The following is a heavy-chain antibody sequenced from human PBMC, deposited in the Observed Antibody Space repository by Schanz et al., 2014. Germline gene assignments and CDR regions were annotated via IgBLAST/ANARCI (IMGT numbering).Heavy chain of an antibody. Sequence: QLQLQESGPGLVKPSETLSLTCTVSGGSISSGESYWGWIRQSPEEGLQYIGSVYFSGTTAYSPXXXXXVTISVDTSXXXFSLMLTSVTAAXXXXXXCARHGGYYDGLSXXXFWGQGTLVTVSS. CDR3: ARHGGYYDGLSXXXF. D-gene: IGHD3-16*01. J-gene: IGHJ4*02. CDR2: VYFSGTT. CDR1: GGSISSGESY. V-gene: IGHV4-39*01.